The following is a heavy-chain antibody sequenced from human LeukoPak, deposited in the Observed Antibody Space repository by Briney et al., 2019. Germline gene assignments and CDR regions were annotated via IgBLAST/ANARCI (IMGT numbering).Heavy chain of an antibody. Sequence: SETLSLTCTVSGGSISGYYWSWIRQPPGKGLERIAYISDIGSINYNPSLKSRVTIPLDTSKNQFSLKLSSVTAADTAVYYCAGHHPRNTVDFWGQGTLVTVSS. CDR1: GGSISGYY. J-gene: IGHJ4*02. CDR3: AGHHPRNTVDF. CDR2: ISDIGSI. V-gene: IGHV4-59*08. D-gene: IGHD2/OR15-2a*01.